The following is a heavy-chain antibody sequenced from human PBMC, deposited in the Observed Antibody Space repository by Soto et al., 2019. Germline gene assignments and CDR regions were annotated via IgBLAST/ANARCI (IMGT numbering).Heavy chain of an antibody. CDR1: GFTFSSYA. CDR2: ISYDGSNK. D-gene: IGHD3-22*01. J-gene: IGHJ4*02. CDR3: ARSDRSITMIVVVTDY. V-gene: IGHV3-30-3*01. Sequence: GGSLRLSCAASGFTFSSYAMHWVRQAPGKGLEWVAVISYDGSNKYYADPVKGRFTISRDNSKNTLYLQMNSLRAEDTAVYYCARSDRSITMIVVVTDYWGQGTLVTVSS.